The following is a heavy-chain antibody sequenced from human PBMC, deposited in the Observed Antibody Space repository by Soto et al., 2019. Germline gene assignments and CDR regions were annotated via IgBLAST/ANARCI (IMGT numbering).Heavy chain of an antibody. J-gene: IGHJ4*02. CDR2: ISGSGGST. CDR3: ATSQITIFGVVTQWFDY. V-gene: IGHV3-23*01. D-gene: IGHD3-3*01. Sequence: GGSLRLSCAASGFTFSSHAMSWVRQAPGKGLEWVSAISGSGGSTYYADSVKGRFTISRDNSKNTLYLQMNSLRAEDTAVYYCATSQITIFGVVTQWFDYWGQGTLVTVSS. CDR1: GFTFSSHA.